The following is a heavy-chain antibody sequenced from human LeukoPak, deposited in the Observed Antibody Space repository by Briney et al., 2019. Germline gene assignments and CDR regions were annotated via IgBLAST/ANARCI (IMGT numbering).Heavy chain of an antibody. J-gene: IGHJ4*02. Sequence: SETLSLTCAVCGGSFSGYYWSWIRQPPGKGLEWIGEIDHSGFTIYNPSLKSRVAISEDTSKNQFSLKLSSVTAADTAVYYCARGPPRDYGTSGFYYNYWGQGTLVTVSS. CDR3: ARGPPRDYGTSGFYYNY. D-gene: IGHD3-22*01. CDR2: IDHSGFT. V-gene: IGHV4-34*01. CDR1: GGSFSGYY.